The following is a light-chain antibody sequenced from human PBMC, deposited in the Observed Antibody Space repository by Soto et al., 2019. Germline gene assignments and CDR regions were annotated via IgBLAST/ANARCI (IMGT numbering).Light chain of an antibody. V-gene: IGKV3-20*01. CDR2: GAS. CDR1: QSVSSSY. CDR3: QQYGSSPQGT. Sequence: EIVLTQSAGTLSLSPGERATLSCRASQSVSSSYLAWYQQKPGQAPRLLIYGASSRATGIPDRFSGSGSGTDFTLTISRLEPEDFAVYYCQQYGSSPQGTFGQGTRLEIK. J-gene: IGKJ5*01.